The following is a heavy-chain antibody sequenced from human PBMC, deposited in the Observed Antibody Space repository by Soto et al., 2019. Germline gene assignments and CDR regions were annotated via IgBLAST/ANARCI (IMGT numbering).Heavy chain of an antibody. Sequence: PPETLSLTCTLSGDSVSSVGFHWAWLRRPQGKGLEWIGYIYNGGSTYYNPSLKSRVNISVDTSKNQFSLKLSSVTAADTAVYYCARDSGFDSSGSYYFDYWGQGTLVTVS. CDR1: GDSVSSVGFH. V-gene: IGHV4-31*03. D-gene: IGHD3-22*01. J-gene: IGHJ4*02. CDR3: ARDSGFDSSGSYYFDY. CDR2: IYNGGST.